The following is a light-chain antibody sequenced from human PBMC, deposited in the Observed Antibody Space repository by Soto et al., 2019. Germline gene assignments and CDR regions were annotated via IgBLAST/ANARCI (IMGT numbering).Light chain of an antibody. V-gene: IGKV2D-29*01. CDR3: FQCIQLYS. Sequence: VLTQTPLSLSVTPGQPASISCKSSQSLLHTDGQTYLYWYLQKPGQPPQLLIHEVSNRFSGVSGRFSGVCSGTDATLEISWVEAEDVVFYYSFQCIQLYSFGQGTKLQIK. CDR1: QSLLHTDGQTY. J-gene: IGKJ2*01. CDR2: EVS.